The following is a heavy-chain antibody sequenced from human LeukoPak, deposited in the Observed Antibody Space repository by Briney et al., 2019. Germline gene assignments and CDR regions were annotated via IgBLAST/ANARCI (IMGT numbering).Heavy chain of an antibody. D-gene: IGHD3-22*01. CDR3: AHSGMMVVAPFDH. V-gene: IGHV2-5*02. CDR2: IHWDDEK. J-gene: IGHJ4*01. CDR1: GFSVSTNGLG. Sequence: SGPTLVKPTQTLTLTCTCSGFSVSTNGLGVGWIRQPPGKALEWLAPIHWDDEKRYNSSLKNRLTIAKDDSKNEVVLTMTNMDTVDTATYFCAHSGMMVVAPFDHWGHGILVTVSS.